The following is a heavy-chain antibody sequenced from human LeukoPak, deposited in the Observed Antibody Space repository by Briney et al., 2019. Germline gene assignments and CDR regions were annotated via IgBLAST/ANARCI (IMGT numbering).Heavy chain of an antibody. J-gene: IGHJ4*02. D-gene: IGHD2-2*03. CDR3: ARVGYCSSTSCYSYSFDY. V-gene: IGHV3-30*04. CDR1: GFTFSSYA. Sequence: GRSLRLSCAASGFTFSSYAMHWVRQAPGKGLEWVAGISYDGSNKYYADSVKGRFTISRDNSKNTLYLQMNSLRAGDTAVYYCARVGYCSSTSCYSYSFDYCGQGTLVTVSS. CDR2: ISYDGSNK.